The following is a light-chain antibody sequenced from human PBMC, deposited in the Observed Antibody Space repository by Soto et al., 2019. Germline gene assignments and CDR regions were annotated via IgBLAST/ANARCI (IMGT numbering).Light chain of an antibody. Sequence: DVQMTQSPSTLSASVGDTATITCRASQTINSWLAWYQHRPGKGPKLLIYKTSTVEGGVPLRFSGSGSGTEFTLTISSLQPADSATYYCQQYNTYPMTFGQGTKVDSK. CDR3: QQYNTYPMT. CDR1: QTINSW. J-gene: IGKJ1*01. CDR2: KTS. V-gene: IGKV1-5*03.